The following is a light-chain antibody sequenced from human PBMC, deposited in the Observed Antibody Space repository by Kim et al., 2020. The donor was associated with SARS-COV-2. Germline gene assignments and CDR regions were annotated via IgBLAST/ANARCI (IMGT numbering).Light chain of an antibody. CDR3: QQSHSPPTT. Sequence: DIQMTQSPSSLSATVGDRITITCRASQNIGKSLNWYQQKAGRAPNLLLYATSTLHSGVPSRFSGSGSGTDFTLTINSLQPEDFATYFCQQSHSPPTTFGQGTKLEI. J-gene: IGKJ2*01. CDR2: ATS. CDR1: QNIGKS. V-gene: IGKV1-39*01.